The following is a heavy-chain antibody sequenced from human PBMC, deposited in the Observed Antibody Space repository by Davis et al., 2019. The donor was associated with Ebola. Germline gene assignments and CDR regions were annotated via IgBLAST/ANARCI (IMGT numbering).Heavy chain of an antibody. CDR2: ISYDGNNK. CDR3: ARVSRWLQLNCDY. D-gene: IGHD5-24*01. CDR1: GFTFSSYA. J-gene: IGHJ4*02. V-gene: IGHV3-30*04. Sequence: GESLKISCAASGFTFSSYAMHWVRQAPGKGLEWVAVISYDGNNKYYADSVKGRFTISRDNSKNTLYLQMNSLRAEDTAVYYCARVSRWLQLNCDYWGQGTLVTVSS.